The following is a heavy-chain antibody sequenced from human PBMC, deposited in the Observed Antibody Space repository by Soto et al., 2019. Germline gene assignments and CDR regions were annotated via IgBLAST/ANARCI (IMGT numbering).Heavy chain of an antibody. CDR3: ARNRVHDHSNYGSMDV. CDR2: IYPCDSDT. J-gene: IGHJ6*02. D-gene: IGHD4-4*01. Sequence: PGESLKISCKGSGYSFTSYWIGWVRQMPWKGLEWMGIIYPCDSDTRYSPSFQGQVTISADKSISTAYLQWSSLKASDTAMYYCARNRVHDHSNYGSMDVWGHGTPITVSS. V-gene: IGHV5-51*01. CDR1: GYSFTSYW.